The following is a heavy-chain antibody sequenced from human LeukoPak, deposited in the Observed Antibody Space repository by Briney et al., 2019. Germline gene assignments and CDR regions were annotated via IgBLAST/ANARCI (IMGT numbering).Heavy chain of an antibody. CDR2: INPNSGGT. V-gene: IGHV1-2*02. Sequence: ASVTVSCKASGYTFTGYYMHWVRQAPGQGLEWMGWINPNSGGTNYAQKFQGRVTMTRDTSISTAYMELSRLRSDDTAVYYCARDSHHNLRRYRSCTSCYGLDPWRQGTLVTVSP. J-gene: IGHJ5*02. CDR3: ARDSHHNLRRYRSCTSCYGLDP. CDR1: GYTFTGYY. D-gene: IGHD2-2*01.